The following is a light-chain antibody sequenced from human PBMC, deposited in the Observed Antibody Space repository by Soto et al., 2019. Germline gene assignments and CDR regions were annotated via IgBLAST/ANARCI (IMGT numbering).Light chain of an antibody. Sequence: QPVLTQSPSASASLGTSVKLTCTLSSGHSNYAIAWHQQQPNKGPRYLMRLNSDGSHNKGDGIPERFSGSSSGAERYLTISSLQSEDEADYYCQTWGPDIDVIFGGGTKVTVL. V-gene: IGLV4-69*02. CDR1: SGHSNYA. J-gene: IGLJ2*01. CDR3: QTWGPDIDVI. CDR2: LNSDGSH.